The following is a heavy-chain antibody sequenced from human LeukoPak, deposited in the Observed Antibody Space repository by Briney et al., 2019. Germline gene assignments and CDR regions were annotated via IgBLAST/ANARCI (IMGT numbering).Heavy chain of an antibody. D-gene: IGHD2-15*01. CDR2: INAGNGNT. Sequence: ASVKVSCKASGYTFTSYAMHWVRQAPGQRLEWMGWINAGNGNTKYSQEFQGRVTITRDTSASTAYMELSSLRSEDMAVYYCARPYCSGGSCSRFRRFDPWGQGTLVTVSS. V-gene: IGHV1-3*03. CDR3: ARPYCSGGSCSRFRRFDP. CDR1: GYTFTSYA. J-gene: IGHJ5*02.